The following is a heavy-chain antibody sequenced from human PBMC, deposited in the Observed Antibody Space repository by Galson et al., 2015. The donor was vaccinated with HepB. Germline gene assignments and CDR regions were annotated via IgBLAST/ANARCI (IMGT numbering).Heavy chain of an antibody. CDR1: GFTFSSYA. D-gene: IGHD6-19*01. CDR3: AKGFLGTASSGWYAYFDS. CDR2: ISGSGGST. J-gene: IGHJ4*02. V-gene: IGHV3-23*01. Sequence: SLRLSCAASGFTFSSYAMSWVRQAPGKGLEWVSAISGSGGSTYYADSVKGRFTISRDNSKNTLYLQMNSLRAEDTAVYYCAKGFLGTASSGWYAYFDSWGQGTLVTVSS.